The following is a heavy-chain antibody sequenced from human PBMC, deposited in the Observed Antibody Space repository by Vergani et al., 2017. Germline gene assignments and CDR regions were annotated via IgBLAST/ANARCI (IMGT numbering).Heavy chain of an antibody. Sequence: EVQLVESGGGLVKPGGSLRLSCAASGFIFSSYYMNWVRPAPRKGLEWVSAISGSGGSTYYADAVKGRFTISGDTSKNTLYLQMNSLRAEDTAVYSGAKDRNSGSYLSDWYFDLWGRGTLVTVSS. J-gene: IGHJ2*01. CDR3: AKDRNSGSYLSDWYFDL. CDR2: ISGSGGST. CDR1: GFIFSSYY. V-gene: IGHV3-23*04. D-gene: IGHD1-26*01.